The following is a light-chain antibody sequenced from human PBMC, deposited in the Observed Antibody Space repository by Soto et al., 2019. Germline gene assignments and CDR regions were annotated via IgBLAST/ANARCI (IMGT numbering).Light chain of an antibody. V-gene: IGKV1-5*03. CDR3: QQLRMYPST. Sequence: DIQMTQSPSTLSGSVGDRVTITCRDSQTISSWLAWYQQKPGKAPKLLIYKASSLESGVPSRFSGSGSGTDFALTITSLQAEDFATYYCQQLRMYPSTFGGGTKVDFK. J-gene: IGKJ4*01. CDR2: KAS. CDR1: QTISSW.